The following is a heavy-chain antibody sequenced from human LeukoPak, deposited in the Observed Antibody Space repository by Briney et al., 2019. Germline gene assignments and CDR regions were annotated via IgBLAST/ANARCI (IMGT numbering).Heavy chain of an antibody. Sequence: SETLSLTCTVSGGSISSGDYYWGWIRQPPGKGLEWIGEINNSGSTNYNPSLKSRVTISEDTSKNQFSLKLSSVTAADTGVYYCARGLTESRRYFDSWGQRTLVTVSS. CDR3: ARGLTESRRYFDS. CDR1: GGSISSGDYY. CDR2: INNSGST. J-gene: IGHJ4*02. V-gene: IGHV4-39*07.